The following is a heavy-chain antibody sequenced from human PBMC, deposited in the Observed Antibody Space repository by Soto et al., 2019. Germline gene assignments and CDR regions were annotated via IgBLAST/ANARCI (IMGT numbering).Heavy chain of an antibody. V-gene: IGHV3-23*01. CDR1: GFTFSSYA. CDR3: AKCRAVVRYYYYYYGMDV. J-gene: IGHJ6*02. D-gene: IGHD2-15*01. Sequence: EVQLLESGGGLVQPGGSLRLSCAASGFTFSSYAMSWVRQAPGKGLEWVSAISGSGGSTYYADSVKGRFTISRDNSKNTLYLQMNSLRAEDTAVYYCAKCRAVVRYYYYYYGMDVWGQGTTVTVSS. CDR2: ISGSGGST.